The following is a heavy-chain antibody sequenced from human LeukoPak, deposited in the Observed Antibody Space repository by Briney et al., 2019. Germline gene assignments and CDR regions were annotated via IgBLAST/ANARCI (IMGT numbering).Heavy chain of an antibody. CDR3: AGGLVNLPPGDY. CDR2: INHSGST. J-gene: IGHJ4*02. Sequence: SETPSLTCAVYGASFSDYYWSWIRQPPGKGLEWIGEINHSGSTKYNPSLKSRVTISVDTSKKQFSLKLSSVTAADTAVYYCAGGLVNLPPGDYWGQGSLVTVSS. V-gene: IGHV4-34*01. CDR1: GASFSDYY.